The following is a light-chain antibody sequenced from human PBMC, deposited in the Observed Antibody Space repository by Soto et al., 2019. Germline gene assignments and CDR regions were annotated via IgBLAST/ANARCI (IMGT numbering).Light chain of an antibody. V-gene: IGKV1-5*03. CDR2: KVS. CDR3: QHYNLDSV. CDR1: QSISRW. Sequence: DIQMTQSPSTLSASVGDRVNITCRASQSISRWLAWYQQRPGKAPKLLIYKVSTLENGVPSRFSGSGYGTEFALTISSLQPDDFATYYCQHYNLDSVFGRGTMVEIK. J-gene: IGKJ1*01.